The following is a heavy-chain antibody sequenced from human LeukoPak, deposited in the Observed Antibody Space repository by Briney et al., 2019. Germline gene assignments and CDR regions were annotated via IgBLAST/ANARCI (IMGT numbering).Heavy chain of an antibody. J-gene: IGHJ4*02. D-gene: IGHD3-22*01. CDR2: ISYDGSNK. V-gene: IGHV3-30*04. Sequence: GGSLRLSCAASGFTFSSYAMHWVRQAPGKGLEWVAVISYDGSNKYYADSVKGRFTISRDNSKNTLYLQMNSLRAEDTAVYYCAKDRTRITMIVVVINLRPTGFDYWGQGTLVTVSS. CDR3: AKDRTRITMIVVVINLRPTGFDY. CDR1: GFTFSSYA.